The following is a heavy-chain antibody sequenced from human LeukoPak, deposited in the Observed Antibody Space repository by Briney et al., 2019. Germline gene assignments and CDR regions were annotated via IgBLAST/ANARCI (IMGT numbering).Heavy chain of an antibody. CDR2: ISYDGSNK. D-gene: IGHD2-15*01. CDR1: GFTFSSYA. J-gene: IGHJ4*02. CDR3: ARGEYTATPPGYYFDY. V-gene: IGHV3-30*04. Sequence: AGGSLRLSCAASGFTFSSYAMHWVRKAPGKGLEWVAVISYDGSNKYYADSVKGRFTISRDNSKNTLYLQMNSLRAEDTAVYYCARGEYTATPPGYYFDYWGQGTLVTVSS.